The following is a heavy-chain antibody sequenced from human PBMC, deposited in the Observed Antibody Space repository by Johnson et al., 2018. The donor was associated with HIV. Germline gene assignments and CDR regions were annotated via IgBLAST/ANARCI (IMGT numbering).Heavy chain of an antibody. CDR2: IRYDGSPK. CDR3: AKEGEVVDDEGTFFDI. V-gene: IGHV3-30*02. Sequence: VQLVESGGGVVQPGGSLRLSCAASGFIFFNYGMQWVRQAPGKGLEWVAFIRYDGSPKYNIDSVKGRFTISRDNSKSTLYLQMNSLTTEDTAVYYCAKEGEVVDDEGTFFDIWGQGTMVTVSS. CDR1: GFIFFNYG. D-gene: IGHD2-15*01. J-gene: IGHJ3*02.